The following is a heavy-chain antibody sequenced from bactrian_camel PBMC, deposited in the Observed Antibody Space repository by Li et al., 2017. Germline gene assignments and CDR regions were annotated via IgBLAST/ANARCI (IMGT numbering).Heavy chain of an antibody. CDR3: ATDPMNSGGYYEGY. Sequence: VQLVESGGGSVQAGETLRLSCTASGFTFDDSDMGWYRQAPGKECELVSNISSDGRTYYADSVKGRFTISRDNAKNTTVYLQMDSLKPEDTAMYYCATDPMNSGGYYEGYWGQGTQVTVS. CDR1: GFTFDDSD. CDR2: NISSDGRT. J-gene: IGHJ4*01. V-gene: IGHV3S63*01. D-gene: IGHD2*01.